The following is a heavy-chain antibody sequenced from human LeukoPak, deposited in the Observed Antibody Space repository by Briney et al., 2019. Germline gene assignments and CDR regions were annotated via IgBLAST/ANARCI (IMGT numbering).Heavy chain of an antibody. CDR2: ISAYNGNT. V-gene: IGHV1-18*01. CDR3: ARDNIVVVPAAIVFDP. D-gene: IGHD2-2*02. Sequence: ASVKVSCKASGYTFTSYGISCVRQAPGQGLEWMGWISAYNGNTNYAQKLQGRVTMTTDTSTSTAYMELRSLRSDDTAVYYCARDNIVVVPAAIVFDPWGQGTLVTVSS. CDR1: GYTFTSYG. J-gene: IGHJ5*02.